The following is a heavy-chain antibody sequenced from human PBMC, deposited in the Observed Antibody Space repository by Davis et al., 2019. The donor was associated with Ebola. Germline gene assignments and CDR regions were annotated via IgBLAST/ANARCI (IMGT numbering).Heavy chain of an antibody. J-gene: IGHJ2*01. V-gene: IGHV3-23*01. Sequence: GGSLRLSCAASGFTFSSYGMHWVRQAPGKGLEWVTGITRSGGSTYYADSVKGRFTISRDNSRNTLSLQMNNLRAEDTAVYYCAKDGGNYPYWYFDHWGRGTLVTVSS. CDR1: GFTFSSYG. CDR3: AKDGGNYPYWYFDH. CDR2: ITRSGGST. D-gene: IGHD1-7*01.